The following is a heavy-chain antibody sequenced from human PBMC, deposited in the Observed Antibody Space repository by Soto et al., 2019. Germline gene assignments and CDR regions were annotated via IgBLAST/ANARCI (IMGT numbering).Heavy chain of an antibody. Sequence: SAKVSCKASGYTVTNFVVTWVLRAPGQGLEWMGWISAYTDTPNYAQKFQGRFTITADESTSTAYMELSSLRSEDTAVYYCATSGVYRSLFLVPDDYWGQGTLVTVPQ. D-gene: IGHD6-13*01. CDR2: ISAYTDTP. CDR1: GYTVTNFV. V-gene: IGHV1-18*01. CDR3: ATSGVYRSLFLVPDDY. J-gene: IGHJ4*02.